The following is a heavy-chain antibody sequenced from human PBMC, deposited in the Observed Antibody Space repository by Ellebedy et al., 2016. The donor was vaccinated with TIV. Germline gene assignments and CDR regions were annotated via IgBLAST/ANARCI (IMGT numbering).Heavy chain of an antibody. CDR2: SYSGGGT. Sequence: MPSETLSLTCTVSGGSISGYYWSWIRQTPGKGLEGIGYSYSGGGTSYNPSRKSRFAISVDTSKSQFSLRLASLTAADTAVYFCAREDYYGSGTLYRGGIDYWGQGTLVTVSS. D-gene: IGHD3-10*01. J-gene: IGHJ4*02. CDR3: AREDYYGSGTLYRGGIDY. V-gene: IGHV4-59*01. CDR1: GGSISGYY.